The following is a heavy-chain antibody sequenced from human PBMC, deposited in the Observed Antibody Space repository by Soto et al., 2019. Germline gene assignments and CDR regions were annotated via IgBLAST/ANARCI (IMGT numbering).Heavy chain of an antibody. CDR2: VSSSGNT. V-gene: IGHV4-4*07. CDR1: GGSMGNYY. J-gene: IGHJ6*02. Sequence: SETLSLTCTVSGGSMGNYYWFWIRQFAGKELEWIGRVSSSGNTNDNPSLKSRATLSIDTSKNQFSLKLSSVTAADTAVYYCARADYDILTGSYAVDVWGQGTTVTVSS. CDR3: ARADYDILTGSYAVDV. D-gene: IGHD3-9*01.